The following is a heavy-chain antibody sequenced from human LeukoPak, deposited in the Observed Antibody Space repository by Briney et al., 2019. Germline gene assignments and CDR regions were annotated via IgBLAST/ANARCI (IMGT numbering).Heavy chain of an antibody. V-gene: IGHV1-18*01. CDR2: ISTYSGNT. CDR3: ARVRAGSGDYFDY. CDR1: GYSFATYG. D-gene: IGHD3-10*01. J-gene: IGHJ4*02. Sequence: ASVKVSCKASGYSFATYGVNWVRQAPGQGLEWMAWISTYSGNTNYAQKLQGRVTMTTDTSTSTAYMELRSLRSDDTAVYYCARVRAGSGDYFDYWGQGTLVTVSS.